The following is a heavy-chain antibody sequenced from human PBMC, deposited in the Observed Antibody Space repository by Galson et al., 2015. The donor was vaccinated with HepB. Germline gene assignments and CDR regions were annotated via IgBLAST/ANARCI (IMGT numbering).Heavy chain of an antibody. D-gene: IGHD6-19*01. CDR3: ARDWSPYSGAWYDAFDI. CDR1: GFTFGGYT. J-gene: IGHJ3*02. CDR2: ITSSSTFI. V-gene: IGHV3-21*01. Sequence: SLRLSCAASGFTFGGYTMTWVRQAPGKGLEWVSSITSSSTFIYDADSVKGRFTISRDNAKNALYLQMDNLRADDTAVYYCARDWSPYSGAWYDAFDIWGQGTMVTVSS.